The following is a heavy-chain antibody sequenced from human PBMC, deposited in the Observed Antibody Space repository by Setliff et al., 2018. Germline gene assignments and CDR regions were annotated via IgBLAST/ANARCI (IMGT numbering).Heavy chain of an antibody. V-gene: IGHV4-39*01. Sequence: PSETLSLTCTVSGASMSSGTYYWAWIRQPPGKGLEWIGRIHYRGTTYSNASLASRLTISVDTAKNQLSLELTSVTAANTAVYYCARMSGFLYLDVWGKGTTVTVSS. CDR1: GASMSSGTYY. CDR3: ARMSGFLYLDV. CDR2: IHYRGTT. D-gene: IGHD3-3*01. J-gene: IGHJ6*03.